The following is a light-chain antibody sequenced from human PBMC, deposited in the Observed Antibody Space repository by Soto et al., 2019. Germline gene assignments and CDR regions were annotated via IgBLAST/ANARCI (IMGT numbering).Light chain of an antibody. CDR2: DNN. Sequence: QPVLTQPPSTSATPGQRVTISCSGSSSNIGINAVNWYQQLPGAAPKLLMYDNNQRPSGVPDRVSGSKSGTSASLAISGLQSEDEADYYCASWDDSLNGLLFGTGTKVTVL. CDR3: ASWDDSLNGLL. V-gene: IGLV1-44*01. J-gene: IGLJ1*01. CDR1: SSNIGINA.